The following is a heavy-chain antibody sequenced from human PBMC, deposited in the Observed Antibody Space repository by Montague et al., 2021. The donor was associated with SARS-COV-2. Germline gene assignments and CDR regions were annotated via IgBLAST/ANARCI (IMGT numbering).Heavy chain of an antibody. J-gene: IGHJ4*02. Sequence: SETLSLTCTVSGGSISGYYWTWMRQPPGKGLECLGHIYYTGSTKYNPSLKSRVTVSIDTPKNQFSLKLRSVTAADTAVYFCARAPNICVIANCVNDFDYWGQGALVTVSS. V-gene: IGHV4-59*01. CDR2: IYYTGST. CDR1: GGSISGYY. CDR3: ARAPNICVIANCVNDFDY. D-gene: IGHD1-1*01.